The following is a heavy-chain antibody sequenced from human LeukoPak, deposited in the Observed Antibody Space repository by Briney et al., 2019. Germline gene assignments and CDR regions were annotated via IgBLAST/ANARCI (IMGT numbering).Heavy chain of an antibody. CDR1: GFTVSSNY. V-gene: IGHV3-53*01. Sequence: GGSLRLSCAVSGFTVSSNYMSWVRQAPGKGLEWVSVIYSDGSTYSADSVKGRFTISRDNAKSSIYLQMNSLRAEDTAVYYCANGGGWSWGDYWGQGTLVTVSS. D-gene: IGHD6-19*01. CDR2: IYSDGST. CDR3: ANGGGWSWGDY. J-gene: IGHJ4*02.